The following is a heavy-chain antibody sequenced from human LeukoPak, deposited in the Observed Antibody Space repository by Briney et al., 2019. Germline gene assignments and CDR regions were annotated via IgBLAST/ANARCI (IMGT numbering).Heavy chain of an antibody. Sequence: GASVKVSCKASGYTFTGYYMHWVRQAPGQGLEWMGWINPNSGGTNYAQKFQGRVTMTRDTSISTAYMELSRLRSDDTAVYYCARLVGAIYGGNWFDPWGQGTLVTVSS. CDR1: GYTFTGYY. CDR2: INPNSGGT. CDR3: ARLVGAIYGGNWFDP. D-gene: IGHD1-26*01. J-gene: IGHJ5*02. V-gene: IGHV1-2*02.